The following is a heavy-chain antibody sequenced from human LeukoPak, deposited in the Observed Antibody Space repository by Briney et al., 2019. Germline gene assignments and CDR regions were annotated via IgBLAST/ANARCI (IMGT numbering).Heavy chain of an antibody. CDR2: INQHGSEK. CDR3: ERAGYGGALDY. CDR1: GFTFSSHW. V-gene: IGHV3-7*03. D-gene: IGHD4-23*01. J-gene: IGHJ4*02. Sequence: QPGGSLRLSCAASGFTFSSHWMGWVRQAPGKGLEWVANINQHGSEKYYVDSMKGRFAISRDNARNSLYLQPNSLRAEDTAVYYCERAGYGGALDYWGQGTLVTVSS.